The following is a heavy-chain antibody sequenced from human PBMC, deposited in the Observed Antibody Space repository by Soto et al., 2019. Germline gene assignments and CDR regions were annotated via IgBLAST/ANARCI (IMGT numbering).Heavy chain of an antibody. CDR2: INHSGST. Sequence: PSETLSLTCAVYGGSFSGYYWSWIRQPPGKGLEWIGEINHSGSTNYNPSLKSRVTISVDTSKNQFSLKLSSVTAADTAVYYCARGRRTQWLHYYYYYGMDVWGQGTTVTVSS. J-gene: IGHJ6*02. D-gene: IGHD6-19*01. CDR3: ARGRRTQWLHYYYYYGMDV. CDR1: GGSFSGYY. V-gene: IGHV4-34*01.